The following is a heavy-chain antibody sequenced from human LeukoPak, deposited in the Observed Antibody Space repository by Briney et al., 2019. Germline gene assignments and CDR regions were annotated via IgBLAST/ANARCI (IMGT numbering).Heavy chain of an antibody. CDR1: GFTFSNYS. J-gene: IGHJ5*02. CDR2: IIDSGKTV. V-gene: IGHV3-48*04. D-gene: IGHD5-24*01. CDR3: ARPRWLQFGPHDS. Sequence: PGGSLRLSCAVSGFTFSNYSMNWVRQTPGKGLEWIAYIIDSGKTVYYADSVKGRFTISRDNAKNSLYLQMNSLRAEDTAVYYCARPRWLQFGPHDSWGQGSLVTVSS.